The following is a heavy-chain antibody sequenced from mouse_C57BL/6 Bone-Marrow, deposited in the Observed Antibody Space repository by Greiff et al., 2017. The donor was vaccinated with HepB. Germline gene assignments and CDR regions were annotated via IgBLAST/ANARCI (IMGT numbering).Heavy chain of an antibody. CDR1: GYSFTDYN. J-gene: IGHJ4*01. CDR3: ARAGSCYDNDASYYAMDY. D-gene: IGHD2-4*01. V-gene: IGHV1-39*01. Sequence: VQLQQSGPELVKPGASVKISCKASGYSFTDYNMNWVKQSNGKSLEWIGVINPNYGTTSYNQKFKGKATLTVDQSSSTAYMQLNSLTSEDSAVYYCARAGSCYDNDASYYAMDYWGQGTSVTVSS. CDR2: INPNYGTT.